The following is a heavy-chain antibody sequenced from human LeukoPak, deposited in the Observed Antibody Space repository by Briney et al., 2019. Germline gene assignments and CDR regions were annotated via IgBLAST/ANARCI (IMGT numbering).Heavy chain of an antibody. Sequence: GGSLRLSCVASGFTFSTYNMNWVRQAPGKGLEWVAVIWYDGSNKYYADSVKGRFTISRDNSKNTLYLQMNSLRAEDTAVYYCAREVSSSWSYAFDIWGQGTMVTVSS. CDR2: IWYDGSNK. CDR3: AREVSSSWSYAFDI. V-gene: IGHV3-33*08. D-gene: IGHD6-13*01. CDR1: GFTFSTYN. J-gene: IGHJ3*02.